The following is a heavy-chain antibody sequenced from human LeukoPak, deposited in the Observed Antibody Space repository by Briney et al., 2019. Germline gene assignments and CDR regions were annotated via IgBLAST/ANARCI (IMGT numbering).Heavy chain of an antibody. D-gene: IGHD3-10*01. CDR3: AKLPEYYYASGSSYADY. CDR2: IIGNGGST. J-gene: IGHJ4*02. V-gene: IGHV3-23*01. CDR1: GFTFSSYA. Sequence: PGGSLRLSCAASGFTFSSYAMSWVRQAPGKGLGWVSSIIGNGGSTYFVDSVKGRFTISRDNSKNTLYLQMNSLRAEDTAVYYCAKLPEYYYASGSSYADYWGQGTLVTVSS.